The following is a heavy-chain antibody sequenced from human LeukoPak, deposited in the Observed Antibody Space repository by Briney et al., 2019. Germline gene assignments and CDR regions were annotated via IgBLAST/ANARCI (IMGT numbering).Heavy chain of an antibody. D-gene: IGHD1-26*01. CDR2: VYHSGST. CDR3: ARNVGPNWFDP. J-gene: IGHJ5*02. Sequence: PSQTLSLTCAVSGGSISSGGYSWSWIRQPPGKGLEWIGYVYHSGSTYYNPSLKSRVTISVDRSKNQFSLKLSSVTAADTAVYYCARNVGPNWFDPWGQGTLVTVSS. CDR1: GGSISSGGYS. V-gene: IGHV4-30-2*01.